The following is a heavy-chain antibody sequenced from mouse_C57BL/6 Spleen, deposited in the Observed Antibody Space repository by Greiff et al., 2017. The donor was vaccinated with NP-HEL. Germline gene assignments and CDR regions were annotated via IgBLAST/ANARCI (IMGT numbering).Heavy chain of an antibody. D-gene: IGHD2-2*01. CDR2: INPNNGGT. CDR3: ARGMVTLDC. J-gene: IGHJ2*01. V-gene: IGHV1-26*01. CDR1: GYTFTDYY. Sequence: EVQLQQSGPELVKPGASVKISCKASGYTFTDYYMNWVKQSHGKSLEWIGDINPNNGGTSYNQKFKGKATLTVDKSSSTAYMELRSLTSEDSAVYYCARGMVTLDCWGQGTTLTVSS.